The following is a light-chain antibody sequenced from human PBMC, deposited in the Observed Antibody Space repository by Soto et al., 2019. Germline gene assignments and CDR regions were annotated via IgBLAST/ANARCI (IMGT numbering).Light chain of an antibody. J-gene: IGKJ4*01. CDR2: AAS. CDR3: QQANSFPLT. CDR1: QRISTY. V-gene: IGKV1-39*01. Sequence: DILMTQSPSSLSASVGDRVTITCRASQRISTYLNWYQQKPGKAPKLLIYAASSLQSGVPSRFSGSGSGTDFTLTISSLQPEDFATYYCQQANSFPLTFGGGTKVDIK.